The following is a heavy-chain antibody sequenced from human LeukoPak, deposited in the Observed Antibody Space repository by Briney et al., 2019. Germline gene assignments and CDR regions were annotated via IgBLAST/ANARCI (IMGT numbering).Heavy chain of an antibody. J-gene: IGHJ5*02. CDR2: VYITGST. D-gene: IGHD3-3*01. CDR1: GGSISTYY. Sequence: PSETLSLTCTVSGGSISTYYWTWIRQPAGKGLEWIGRVYITGSTNYNPSLKSRVTMSVDTSKNQFSLKVSSVTAADTAVYYCARASGVAWFDPWGQGTVVTVSS. CDR3: ARASGVAWFDP. V-gene: IGHV4-4*07.